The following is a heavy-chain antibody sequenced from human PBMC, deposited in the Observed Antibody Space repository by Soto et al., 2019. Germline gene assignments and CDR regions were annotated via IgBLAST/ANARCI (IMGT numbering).Heavy chain of an antibody. CDR3: GIIAAAGENWY. CDR2: ISGSGGST. CDR1: GFTFSSYA. D-gene: IGHD6-13*01. V-gene: IGHV3-23*01. Sequence: GGSLRLSCAASGFTFSSYAMSWVRQAPGKGLEWVSAISGSGGSTYYADSVKGRFTISRDNSKNTLYLQMNSLRAEDTAVYYGGIIAAAGENWYWGQGTLVTVSS. J-gene: IGHJ4*02.